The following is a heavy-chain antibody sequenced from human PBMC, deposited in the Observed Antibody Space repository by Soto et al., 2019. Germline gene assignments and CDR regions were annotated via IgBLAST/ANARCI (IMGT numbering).Heavy chain of an antibody. Sequence: EVQLVESGGGLVQPGGSLRLSCAASGFTVSSNYMSWVRQAPGKGLEWVSVIYSGGSTYYADSVKGRFTISRDNSKNTLYRQMNSLRAEDTAVYYCARDRIPTGMDVWGQGNTVTVSS. CDR2: IYSGGST. CDR1: GFTVSSNY. J-gene: IGHJ6*02. V-gene: IGHV3-66*01. CDR3: ARDRIPTGMDV.